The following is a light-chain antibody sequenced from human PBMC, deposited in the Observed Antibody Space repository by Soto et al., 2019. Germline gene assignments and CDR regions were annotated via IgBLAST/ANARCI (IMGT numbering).Light chain of an antibody. V-gene: IGLV1-40*01. CDR2: GNS. CDR3: QSYDSSLSAL. Sequence: QAVVTQPPSVSGAPGQRVTISCTGSSSNIGAGYDVHWYQQLPGTAPKLLIYGNSNRPSGVRDRFSGSKSGTSASLASAGLQAEDEADYYCQSYDSSLSALFGGGTKRTVL. J-gene: IGLJ3*02. CDR1: SSNIGAGYD.